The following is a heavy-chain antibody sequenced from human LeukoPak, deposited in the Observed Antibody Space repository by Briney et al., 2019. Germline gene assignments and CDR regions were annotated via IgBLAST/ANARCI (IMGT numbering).Heavy chain of an antibody. Sequence: SETVSLTCTVSGGSISRYWWGWIRQPAGKGLEWIGHIYSSGFTNYNPSLKSRVTMSVDTSKNQFSLNLSSVTAADTAVYYCARGGSSGRTGDYWGQGTLVTVTS. CDR2: IYSSGFT. J-gene: IGHJ4*02. D-gene: IGHD1-1*01. CDR1: GGSISRYW. CDR3: ARGGSSGRTGDY. V-gene: IGHV4-4*07.